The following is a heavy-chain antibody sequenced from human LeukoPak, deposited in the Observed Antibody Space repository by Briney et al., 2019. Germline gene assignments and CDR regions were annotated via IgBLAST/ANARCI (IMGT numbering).Heavy chain of an antibody. J-gene: IGHJ4*02. CDR3: ARDAGTSGWLLDY. Sequence: PSETLSLTCTVSGGSISSYYWSWIRQPPGKGLEWIGYIYYSGSTNYNPSLKSRVTISVDTSKNQFSLKLSSVTAADTAVYYCARDAGTSGWLLDYWGQGTLVTVSS. D-gene: IGHD6-19*01. CDR2: IYYSGST. CDR1: GGSISSYY. V-gene: IGHV4-59*01.